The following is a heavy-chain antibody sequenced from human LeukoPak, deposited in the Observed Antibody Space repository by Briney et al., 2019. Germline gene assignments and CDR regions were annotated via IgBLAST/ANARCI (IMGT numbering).Heavy chain of an antibody. CDR3: VRYRHYFDY. V-gene: IGHV3-7*03. D-gene: IGHD1-14*01. Sequence: SGGSLRLSCAASGFTFSSYWMSWVREAPGKGMEWVANIKQDGSEKYYVDSVKGRFTISRDNAKNSLYLQMNSLRAEDTAVYYCVRYRHYFDYWGQGTLVTVSS. J-gene: IGHJ4*02. CDR1: GFTFSSYW. CDR2: IKQDGSEK.